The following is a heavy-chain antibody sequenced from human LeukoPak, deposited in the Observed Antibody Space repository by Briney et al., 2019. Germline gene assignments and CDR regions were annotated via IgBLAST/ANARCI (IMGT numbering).Heavy chain of an antibody. CDR1: GFSLSTSGVG. Sequence: ESGPTLVKPTQTLTLTCTFSGFSLSTSGVGVGWIRQPPGKALEWLALIYWNDDKRYSPSLKSRLTITKDTSKNQVVLTMTNMDSVDTATYYCAHTNDYGDYLQNYYYGMDVWGQGTTVTVSS. D-gene: IGHD4-17*01. V-gene: IGHV2-5*01. CDR2: IYWNDDK. J-gene: IGHJ6*02. CDR3: AHTNDYGDYLQNYYYGMDV.